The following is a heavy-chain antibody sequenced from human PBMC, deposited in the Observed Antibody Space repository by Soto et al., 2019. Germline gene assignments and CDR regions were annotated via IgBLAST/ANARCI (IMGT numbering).Heavy chain of an antibody. CDR3: AKDHGARGLAVTLDY. Sequence: EVQLVESGGGLVQPGGSLRLSCAASGFTFSDYAMSWVRQAPGKGLEWVSSVTDSGGSTDYADSVKGRFTISRDNSKNTPYLQMSSLRAEDTAVYYCAKDHGARGLAVTLDYWGQGTLVTVSS. D-gene: IGHD5-12*01. J-gene: IGHJ4*02. CDR1: GFTFSDYA. CDR2: VTDSGGST. V-gene: IGHV3-23*04.